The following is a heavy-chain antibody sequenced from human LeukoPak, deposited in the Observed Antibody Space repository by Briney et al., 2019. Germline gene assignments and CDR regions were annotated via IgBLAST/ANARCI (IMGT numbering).Heavy chain of an antibody. CDR2: IYTSGST. V-gene: IGHV4-4*07. J-gene: IGHJ4*02. D-gene: IGHD6-19*01. Sequence: PSETLSLTCTVSGGSISSYYWSWIRQPAGKGLEWIGRIYTSGSTNYNPSLKSRVTISVDTSKNQFSLKLSSVTAADTAVYYCARDSRDGSGWYQGIDYWGQGTLVTVSS. CDR1: GGSISSYY. CDR3: ARDSRDGSGWYQGIDY.